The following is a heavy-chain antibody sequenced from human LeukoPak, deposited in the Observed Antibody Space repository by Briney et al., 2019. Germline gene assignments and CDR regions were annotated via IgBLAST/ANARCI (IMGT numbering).Heavy chain of an antibody. J-gene: IGHJ4*02. CDR3: ARYGSGSYYTLAY. D-gene: IGHD3-10*01. CDR1: EYTFTGYY. V-gene: IGHV1-2*02. Sequence: ASVKVSCKASEYTFTGYYMHWVRQAPGQGLEWMGWINPNSGDTKYAQKFQGRVTMTRDTSISTAYMELTRLRSDDTAVYYCARYGSGSYYTLAYWGQGSLVTVSS. CDR2: INPNSGDT.